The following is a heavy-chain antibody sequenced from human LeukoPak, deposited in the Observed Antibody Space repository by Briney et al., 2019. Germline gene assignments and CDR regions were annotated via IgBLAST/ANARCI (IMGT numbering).Heavy chain of an antibody. V-gene: IGHV1-18*01. D-gene: IGHD1-26*01. J-gene: IGHJ3*02. CDR2: ISAYNGNT. Sequence: ASVKVSCKASGYTLTSYGISWVRQAPGQGLEWMGWISAYNGNTNYAQKLQGRVTMTTDTSTSTAYMELRGLRSDDADVYYCARPLVGATGAFDIWGQGTMVTVSS. CDR3: ARPLVGATGAFDI. CDR1: GYTLTSYG.